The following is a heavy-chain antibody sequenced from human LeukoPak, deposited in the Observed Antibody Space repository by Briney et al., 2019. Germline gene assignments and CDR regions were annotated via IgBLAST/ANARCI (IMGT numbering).Heavy chain of an antibody. CDR2: IYYSGST. Sequence: SETLSLTCTVSGGSISSYYWSWIRQPPGKGLEWIGYIYYSGSTNYNPSLKSRVTISVDTSKNQFSLKLSSVTAADTAAYYCAGHPRIVVVPAALMDVWGQGTTVTVSS. CDR3: AGHPRIVVVPAALMDV. J-gene: IGHJ6*02. D-gene: IGHD2-2*01. V-gene: IGHV4-59*08. CDR1: GGSISSYY.